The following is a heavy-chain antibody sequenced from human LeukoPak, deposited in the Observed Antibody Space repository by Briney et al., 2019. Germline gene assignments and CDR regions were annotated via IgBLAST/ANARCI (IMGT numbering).Heavy chain of an antibody. CDR2: ISSSSSYT. J-gene: IGHJ4*02. Sequence: PGGSLRLSCAASGFTFSDYYMSWIRQAPGKGLEWVSYISSSSSYTNYADSAKGRFTISRDNAKNSLYLQMNSLGAEDTAVYYCARDRALGYCSGGSCYGGGDYWGQGTLVTVSS. CDR1: GFTFSDYY. CDR3: ARDRALGYCSGGSCYGGGDY. D-gene: IGHD2-15*01. V-gene: IGHV3-11*05.